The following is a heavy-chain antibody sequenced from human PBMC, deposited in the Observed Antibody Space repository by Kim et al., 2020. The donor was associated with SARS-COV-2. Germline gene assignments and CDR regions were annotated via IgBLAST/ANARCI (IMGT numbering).Heavy chain of an antibody. D-gene: IGHD4-17*01. CDR3: ARDTVTTLYYYYGMDV. V-gene: IGHV3-48*02. Sequence: SVKGRFTISRDNAKNSLYLQMNSLRDEDTAVYYCARDTVTTLYYYYGMDVWGQGTTVTVSS. J-gene: IGHJ6*02.